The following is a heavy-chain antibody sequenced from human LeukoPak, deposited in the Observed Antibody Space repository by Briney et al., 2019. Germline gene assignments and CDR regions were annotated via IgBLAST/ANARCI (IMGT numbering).Heavy chain of an antibody. V-gene: IGHV4-39*01. CDR1: GGSISSSSYY. CDR2: IYYSGST. D-gene: IGHD6-19*01. CDR3: ASRPRGLSSGWLDDY. J-gene: IGHJ4*02. Sequence: PSETLSLTCTVSGGSISSSSYYWGWIRQPPGKGLEWIGSIYYSGSTYYNPPPKSRVTISVDTSKNQFSLKLSSVTAADTAVYYCASRPRGLSSGWLDDYWGQGTLVTVSS.